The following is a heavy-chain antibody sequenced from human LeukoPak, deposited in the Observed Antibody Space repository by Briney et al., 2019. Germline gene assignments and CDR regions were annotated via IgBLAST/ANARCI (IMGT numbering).Heavy chain of an antibody. J-gene: IGHJ6*02. V-gene: IGHV1-69*06. Sequence: GASVKVSCKASGGTFSSYAISWVRQAPGQGLEWMGGIIPIFGTANYAQKFQGRVTITADKSTSTAYMELSSLRSEDTAVYYCARDDDGGAAALLSEHLYGMDVWGQGTTVTVSS. CDR3: ARDDDGGAAALLSEHLYGMDV. CDR2: IIPIFGTA. CDR1: GGTFSSYA. D-gene: IGHD2-21*01.